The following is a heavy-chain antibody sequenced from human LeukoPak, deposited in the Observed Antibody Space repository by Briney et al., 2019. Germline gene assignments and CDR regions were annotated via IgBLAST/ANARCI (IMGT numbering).Heavy chain of an antibody. CDR2: ISAYNGNT. CDR1: GYTFTSYG. CDR3: ARSVTGTTDFDY. V-gene: IGHV1-18*01. J-gene: IGHJ4*02. D-gene: IGHD1-20*01. Sequence: ASVKVSCKASGYTFTSYGISWVRQAPGQGLEWMGWISAYNGNTNYAQKFQGRVTMTRDTSISTAYMELSRLRSDDTAVYYCARSVTGTTDFDYWGQGTLVTVSS.